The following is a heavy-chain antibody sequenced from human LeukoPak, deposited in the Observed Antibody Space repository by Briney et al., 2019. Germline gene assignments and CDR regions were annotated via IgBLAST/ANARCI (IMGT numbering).Heavy chain of an antibody. CDR3: ARGLYCSSSTSCYDYGMDV. J-gene: IGHJ6*02. Sequence: SVKVSCKTSGGTFRSYGLNWVRQAPGQGLEWMGGFIPILGIPKYAQNLQGRVTITADESTSTGYMELSSLKYEDTAVYYCARGLYCSSSTSCYDYGMDVWGQGTTITVSS. V-gene: IGHV1-69*10. D-gene: IGHD2-2*01. CDR1: GGTFRSYG. CDR2: FIPILGIP.